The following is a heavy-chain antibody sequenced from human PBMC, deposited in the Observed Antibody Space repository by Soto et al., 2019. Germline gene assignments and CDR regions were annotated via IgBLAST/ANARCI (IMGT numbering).Heavy chain of an antibody. CDR1: GFTVSSNY. J-gene: IGHJ4*02. Sequence: EVQLLESGGGLVQPGGSLRLSCAASGFTVSSNYMTWVRQAPGKGLEWVSVIYNDGSTYYADSVKGRFTISRHNSKNTLYLQLNSLRAEDTAVYYCARGIYGDYDYWGQGTLVTVSS. V-gene: IGHV3-53*04. CDR3: ARGIYGDYDY. CDR2: IYNDGST. D-gene: IGHD4-17*01.